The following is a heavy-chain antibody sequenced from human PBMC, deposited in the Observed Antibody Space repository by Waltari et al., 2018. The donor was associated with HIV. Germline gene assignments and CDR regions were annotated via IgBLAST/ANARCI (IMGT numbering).Heavy chain of an antibody. CDR3: ARGGRDREAVAGYYFDY. J-gene: IGHJ4*02. CDR2: MNPNSGNT. V-gene: IGHV1-8*01. CDR1: GYTFTSYD. D-gene: IGHD6-19*01. Sequence: QVQLVQSGAEVKKPGASVKVSCKASGYTFTSYDINWVRQATGQGLEWMGWMNPNSGNTGYAQKFQGRVTRTRNTSISTAYRELSSLRSEDTAVYYCARGGRDREAVAGYYFDYWGQGTLVTVSS.